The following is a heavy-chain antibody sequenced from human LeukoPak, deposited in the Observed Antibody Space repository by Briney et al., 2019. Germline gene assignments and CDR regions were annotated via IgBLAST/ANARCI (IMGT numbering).Heavy chain of an antibody. D-gene: IGHD6-13*01. CDR1: GYSISSGYY. CDR3: ASYSSSSRGAFDI. Sequence: PSETLSLTCTVSGYSISSGYYWGWIRQPPGKGLEWIGSGYHIGSTYFNPSLRSRVTILIDIFKNQFSLKMSSVTAADTAVYYCASYSSSSRGAFDIWGQGTMVTVSS. CDR2: GYHIGST. J-gene: IGHJ3*02. V-gene: IGHV4-38-2*02.